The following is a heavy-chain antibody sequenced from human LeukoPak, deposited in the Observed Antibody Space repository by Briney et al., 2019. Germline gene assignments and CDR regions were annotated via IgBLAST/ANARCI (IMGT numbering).Heavy chain of an antibody. V-gene: IGHV3-21*01. Sequence: GGSLRLSCAASGFTFSSYSMNWVRQAPGKGLEWVSSISFSSSYIYYADSVKGRFTISRDNAKNSLYLQMNNLRAEDTAVYYCARADWDTAMIDYWGQGTLVTVSS. D-gene: IGHD5-18*01. J-gene: IGHJ4*02. CDR2: ISFSSSYI. CDR3: ARADWDTAMIDY. CDR1: GFTFSSYS.